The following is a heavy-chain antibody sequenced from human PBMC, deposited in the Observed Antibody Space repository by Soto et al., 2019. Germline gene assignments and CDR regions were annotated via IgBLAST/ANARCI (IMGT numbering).Heavy chain of an antibody. CDR1: GYSVSSNSAG. Sequence: PSQTLSLTCAISGYSVSSNSAGWNCIRQSPSRGLEWLGRTYYRSKWYNDYAVSVKSRITLNPDTSKNQFSLQLNSVTPEDTAVYYCATDLVRIDVWGQGTPVTVSS. V-gene: IGHV6-1*01. D-gene: IGHD1-26*01. J-gene: IGHJ6*02. CDR3: ATDLVRIDV. CDR2: TYYRSKWYN.